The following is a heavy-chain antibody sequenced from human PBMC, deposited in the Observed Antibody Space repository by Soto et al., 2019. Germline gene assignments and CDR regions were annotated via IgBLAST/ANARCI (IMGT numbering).Heavy chain of an antibody. V-gene: IGHV3-23*01. CDR2: ISGSGGST. D-gene: IGHD2-8*01. J-gene: IGHJ4*02. Sequence: GGSLRLSCAASGFTFGSYAMSWVRQAPGKGLEWVSAISGSGGSTYYADSVKGRFTISRDNSKNTLYLQMNSLRAEDTAVYYCAKQLGYCTNGVCYFDYWGQGTLVTVSS. CDR3: AKQLGYCTNGVCYFDY. CDR1: GFTFGSYA.